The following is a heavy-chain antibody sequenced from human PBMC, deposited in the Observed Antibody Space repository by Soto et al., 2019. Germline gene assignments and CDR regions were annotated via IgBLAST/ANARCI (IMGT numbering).Heavy chain of an antibody. CDR2: IYHSGST. Sequence: PSETLSLTCAVSGGSISSGGCSWSWIRQPPGKGLEWIGYIYHSGSTYYNPSLKSPVTISADKSIQTAYLQWGSLKASDSALYYCARGKYSSPRGGLDVWGQGTLVTVSS. V-gene: IGHV4-30-2*01. CDR1: GGSISSGGCS. D-gene: IGHD4-4*01. CDR3: ARGKYSSPRGGLDV. J-gene: IGHJ4*02.